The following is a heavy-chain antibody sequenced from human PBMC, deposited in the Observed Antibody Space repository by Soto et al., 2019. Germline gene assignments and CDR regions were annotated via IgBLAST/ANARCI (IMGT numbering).Heavy chain of an antibody. D-gene: IGHD3-16*01. Sequence: PSETLSLTCTVSGGSISSYYWRWIRQPAGTGLEWIGRIYTSGSTNYNPSLKSRVTMSVDTSKNQFSLKLSSVTAADTAVYYCARFIISWGSYFDYWGQGTLVTVSS. CDR3: ARFIISWGSYFDY. CDR1: GGSISSYY. CDR2: IYTSGST. J-gene: IGHJ4*02. V-gene: IGHV4-4*07.